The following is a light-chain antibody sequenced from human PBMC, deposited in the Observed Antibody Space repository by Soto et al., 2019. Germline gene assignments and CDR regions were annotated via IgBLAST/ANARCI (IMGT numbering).Light chain of an antibody. CDR3: QQYNSYEGT. Sequence: DIQMTQSPSTLSASVGDRVTITCRASQSINSWLAWYQQKPGKAPKLLIYKASSLESGVPSRFSGSGSGTEFTLTISSLQPDDFATYYCQQYNSYEGTFGQGTKVDIK. J-gene: IGKJ1*01. CDR2: KAS. CDR1: QSINSW. V-gene: IGKV1-5*03.